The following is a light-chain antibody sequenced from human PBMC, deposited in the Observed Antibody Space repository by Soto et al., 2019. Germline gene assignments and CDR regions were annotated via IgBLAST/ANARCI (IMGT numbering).Light chain of an antibody. J-gene: IGLJ1*01. CDR2: GDN. CDR3: QSYDSSLTTFV. V-gene: IGLV1-40*01. CDR1: SSNIGAEYD. Sequence: QSVRTQPPSVSVAPGQRVAISCSGSSSNIGAEYDVHWYQQLPGTAPKRLIYGDNNRPSGVPDRFSGSKSGTSASLAITGLQPEDEADYYCQSYDSSLTTFVFGTGTKVTVL.